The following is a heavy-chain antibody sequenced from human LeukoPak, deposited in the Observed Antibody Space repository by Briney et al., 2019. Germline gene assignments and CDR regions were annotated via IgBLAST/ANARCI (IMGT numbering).Heavy chain of an antibody. CDR2: ISSSSSTI. Sequence: GGSLRLSCAASGFTFSSYSMNWVRQAPGKGLGWVSYISSSSSTIYYADSVKGRFTISRDNAKNSLYLQMNSLRAEDTAVYYCARGSTVTTYSYWGQGTLVTVSS. CDR1: GFTFSSYS. V-gene: IGHV3-48*04. CDR3: ARGSTVTTYSY. J-gene: IGHJ4*02. D-gene: IGHD4-17*01.